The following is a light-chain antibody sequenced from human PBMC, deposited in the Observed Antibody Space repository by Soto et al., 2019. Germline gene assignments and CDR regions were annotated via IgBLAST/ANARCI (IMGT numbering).Light chain of an antibody. V-gene: IGKV3-11*01. CDR1: QRVSSY. J-gene: IGKJ1*01. CDR3: QQRSNWPVT. Sequence: PGERATLSCRASQRVSSYLAWYQQKPGQAPNLLIYDASNRATGIPARFSGSGSGTDFTLTISSLEPEDFAVYYCQQRSNWPVTFGQGTKVEIK. CDR2: DAS.